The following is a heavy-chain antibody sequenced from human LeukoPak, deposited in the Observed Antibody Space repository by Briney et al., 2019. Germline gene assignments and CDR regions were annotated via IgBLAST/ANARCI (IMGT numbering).Heavy chain of an antibody. V-gene: IGHV3-21*01. D-gene: IGHD3-10*01. CDR1: GFAFSNYG. CDR3: ARVMYYYGSGSHRDAFDI. CDR2: ISTSRSYI. Sequence: GSLRLSCAASGFAFSNYGMNWVRQAPGKGLEWVSSISTSRSYIYYADSVKGRFTISRDNAKNSLYLQMNSLRAEDTAVYYCARVMYYYGSGSHRDAFDIWGQGTMVTVSS. J-gene: IGHJ3*02.